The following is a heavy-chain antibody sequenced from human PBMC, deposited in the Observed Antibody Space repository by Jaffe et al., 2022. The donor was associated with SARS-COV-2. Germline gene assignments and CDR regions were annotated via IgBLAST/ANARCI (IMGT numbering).Heavy chain of an antibody. CDR1: GGSISSSNW. CDR2: IYHSGST. J-gene: IGHJ4*02. CDR3: ARGSHDYVWGSYRYTSEMGLHY. V-gene: IGHV4-4*02. Sequence: QVQLQESGPGLVKPSGTLSLTCAVSGGSISSSNWWSWVRQPPGKGLEWIGEIYHSGSTNYNPSLKSRVTISVDKSKNQFSLKLSSVTAADTAVYYCARGSHDYVWGSYRYTSEMGLHYWGQGTLVTVSS. D-gene: IGHD3-16*02.